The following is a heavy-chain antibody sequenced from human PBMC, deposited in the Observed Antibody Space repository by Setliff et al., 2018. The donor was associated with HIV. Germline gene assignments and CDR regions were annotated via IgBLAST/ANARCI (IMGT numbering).Heavy chain of an antibody. D-gene: IGHD3-10*01. CDR2: IYHVGTT. V-gene: IGHV4-38-2*01. J-gene: IGHJ4*02. CDR3: VTTDYFYGRNNFEY. Sequence: SETLSLTCAVSGYSISSGYYWGWIRQPPGKGLEWIGNIYHVGTTYYNPSLKSRVTLSVDPSKSQFSLKLTSVTAADTALYYCVTTDYFYGRNNFEYWGQGALVTVSS. CDR1: GYSISSGYY.